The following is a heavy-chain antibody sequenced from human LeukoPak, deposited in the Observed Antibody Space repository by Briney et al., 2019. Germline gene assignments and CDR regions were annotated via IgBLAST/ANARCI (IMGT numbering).Heavy chain of an antibody. CDR1: GYTFTGYY. J-gene: IGHJ4*02. CDR3: ASSSFWSGYYPPFDY. Sequence: ASVKVSCKASGYTFTGYYMHWVRQAPGQGLEWMGWINPNSGGTNYAQKFQGRVTMTRDTSISTAYMELSRLRSDDTAVYYCASSSFWSGYYPPFDYWGQGTLVTVSS. V-gene: IGHV1-2*02. D-gene: IGHD3-3*01. CDR2: INPNSGGT.